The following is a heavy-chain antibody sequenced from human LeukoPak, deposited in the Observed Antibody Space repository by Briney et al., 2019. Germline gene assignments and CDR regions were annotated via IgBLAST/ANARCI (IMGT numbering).Heavy chain of an antibody. V-gene: IGHV3-23*01. CDR3: AKGGVGASYYLDV. J-gene: IGHJ6*03. CDR2: ISGSGGST. CDR1: GFTFSSYA. D-gene: IGHD1-26*01. Sequence: GGSLRLSCAASGFTFSSYAMSWVRQAPGKGLEWVSAISGSGGSTYYADSVRGRFTISRDNSKNTLYLQMNSLRGEDTAVYYCAKGGVGASYYLDVWGKGTTVTASS.